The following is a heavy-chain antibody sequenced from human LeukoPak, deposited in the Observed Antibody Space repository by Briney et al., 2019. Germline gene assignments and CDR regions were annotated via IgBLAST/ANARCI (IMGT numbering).Heavy chain of an antibody. V-gene: IGHV3-7*01. CDR3: ATFVGIVSGTYTVPGGLLV. J-gene: IGHJ6*04. CDR1: EFSPTNFW. CDR2: IKHDGSEK. D-gene: IGHD2-2*03. Sequence: PGESLRLSCVASEFSPTNFWMTWVRRAPGRGLEWVANIKHDGSEKFYVDSVKGRFTISRDNAKNSLYLQMNSLRAEDTAVYYCATFVGIVSGTYTVPGGLLVWGKGTMVTVSS.